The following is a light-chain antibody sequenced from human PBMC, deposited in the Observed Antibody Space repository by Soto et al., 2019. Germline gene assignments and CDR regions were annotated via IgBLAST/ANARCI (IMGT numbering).Light chain of an antibody. V-gene: IGKV3-11*01. CDR2: GAF. J-gene: IGKJ5*01. Sequence: EGVSTQSPATLSLSPGERATLSCRASPSVTNYLAWYQQKPGQPPRLLIYGAFNRAAGIPARFSGSGSGTDFTLTISSLEPEDSAVYYCQQRNIWPPVTFGQGTRLEIK. CDR3: QQRNIWPPVT. CDR1: PSVTNY.